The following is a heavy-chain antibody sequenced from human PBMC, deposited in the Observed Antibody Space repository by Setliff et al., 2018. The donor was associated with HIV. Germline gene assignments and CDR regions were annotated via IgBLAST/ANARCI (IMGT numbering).Heavy chain of an antibody. CDR3: AITSRGYSLQRGGAFDI. V-gene: IGHV1-69*05. CDR2: RSPFFSTT. D-gene: IGHD3-22*01. J-gene: IGHJ3*02. Sequence: SVKVSCKGSGDTFTTYVVSWVRQAPGQGLAWMGGRSPFFSTTNYAQKFQGRVTITTDESTSRAYMELSSLRSEDTAVYYCAITSRGYSLQRGGAFDIWGQGTLVTVSS. CDR1: GDTFTTYV.